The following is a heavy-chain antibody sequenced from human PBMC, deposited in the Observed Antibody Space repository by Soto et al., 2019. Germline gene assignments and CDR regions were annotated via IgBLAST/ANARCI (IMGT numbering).Heavy chain of an antibody. CDR1: GGSISSGDYY. CDR3: ARVGFDDSSGYPTVFDY. Sequence: PSETLSLTCTVSGGSISSGDYYWSWIRQPPGKGLEWIGYIYYSGSTYYNPSLKSRVTISVDTSKNQFSLKLSSVTAADTAVYYCARVGFDDSSGYPTVFDYWGQGTLVTVSS. D-gene: IGHD3-22*01. J-gene: IGHJ4*02. CDR2: IYYSGST. V-gene: IGHV4-30-4*01.